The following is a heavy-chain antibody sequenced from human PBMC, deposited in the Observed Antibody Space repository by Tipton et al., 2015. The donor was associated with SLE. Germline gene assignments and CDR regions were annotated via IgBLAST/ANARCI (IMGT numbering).Heavy chain of an antibody. D-gene: IGHD2-15*01. CDR3: ASDYGGSSGDYYYGIDV. CDR1: GGSISSGGYY. V-gene: IGHV4-31*03. J-gene: IGHJ6*02. Sequence: TLSLTCTVSGGSISSGGYYWSWIRQHPGKGLEWIGYIYYSGSTYYNPSLKSRVTISVDTSKNQFSLKLSSVTAADTAGYYCASDYGGSSGDYYYGIDVWGQGTTFTVSS. CDR2: IYYSGST.